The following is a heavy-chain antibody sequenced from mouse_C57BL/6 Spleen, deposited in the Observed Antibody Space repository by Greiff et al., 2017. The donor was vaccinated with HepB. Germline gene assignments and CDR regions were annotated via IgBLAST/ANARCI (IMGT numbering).Heavy chain of an antibody. D-gene: IGHD1-1*01. CDR1: GFTFSDYG. Sequence: EVHLVESGGGLVKPGGSLKLSCAASGFTFSDYGMHWVRQAPEKGLEWVAYISSGSSTIYYADTVKGRFTIARDNANNTLFLQMTSLRSEDTAMYYCAGRITTVVVDYWGQGTTLTVSS. J-gene: IGHJ2*01. V-gene: IGHV5-17*01. CDR3: AGRITTVVVDY. CDR2: ISSGSSTI.